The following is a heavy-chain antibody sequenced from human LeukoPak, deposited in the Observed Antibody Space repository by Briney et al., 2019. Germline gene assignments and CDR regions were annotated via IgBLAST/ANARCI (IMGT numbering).Heavy chain of an antibody. CDR1: GGTFRSYA. CDR2: IIPIFGTA. D-gene: IGHD2-15*01. J-gene: IGHJ1*01. V-gene: IGHV1-69*05. Sequence: ASVKVSCKASGGTFRSYAISWVRQAPGQGLEWMGGIIPIFGTANYAQKFQGRVTITTDESTSTAYMELSSLRSEDTAVYYCARGAAEYFQHWGQGSLVTVSS. CDR3: ARGAAEYFQH.